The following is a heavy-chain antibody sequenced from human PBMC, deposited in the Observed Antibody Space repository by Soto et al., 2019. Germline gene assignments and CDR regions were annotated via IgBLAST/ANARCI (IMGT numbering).Heavy chain of an antibody. V-gene: IGHV3-11*01. CDR3: ERDNRYSSGWGLDYFDY. D-gene: IGHD6-19*01. Sequence: NPGGSLRLSCAASGFTFSDYYMSWIRQAPGKGLEWVSYISSSGSTRYYADSVKGRFTISRDNAKNSLYLQMDSLRAEDTAVYYCERDNRYSSGWGLDYFDYWGQGTLVTVSS. CDR1: GFTFSDYY. CDR2: ISSSGSTR. J-gene: IGHJ4*02.